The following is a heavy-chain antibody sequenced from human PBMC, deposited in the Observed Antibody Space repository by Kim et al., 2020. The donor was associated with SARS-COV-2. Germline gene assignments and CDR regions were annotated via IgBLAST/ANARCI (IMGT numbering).Heavy chain of an antibody. D-gene: IGHD3-22*01. J-gene: IGHJ6*01. Sequence: GGSLRLSCAASGFTFSSYAMHWVRQAPGKGLEWVAVISYDGSNKYYADSVKGRFTISRDNSKNTRYLQMNSLRAEDTAVYYCARDYYDSSGCSNYGMDV. V-gene: IGHV3-30-3*01. CDR3: ARDYYDSSGCSNYGMDV. CDR1: GFTFSSYA. CDR2: ISYDGSNK.